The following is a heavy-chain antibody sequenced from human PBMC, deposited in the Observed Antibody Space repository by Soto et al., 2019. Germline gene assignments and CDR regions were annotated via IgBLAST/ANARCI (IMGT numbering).Heavy chain of an antibody. CDR3: TGTQDYGERSNYYGMDV. J-gene: IGHJ6*02. CDR1: GFTVSGGA. V-gene: IGHV3-73*01. Sequence: HPGGSLRLSCAASGFTVSGGAMLWDRQASGKGLEWVGRIRSKANSYATAYAASVKGRFTISRDDSKNTAYLQMNSLKTEDTAVYYCTGTQDYGERSNYYGMDVWGQGTTVTISS. CDR2: IRSKANSYAT. D-gene: IGHD4-17*01.